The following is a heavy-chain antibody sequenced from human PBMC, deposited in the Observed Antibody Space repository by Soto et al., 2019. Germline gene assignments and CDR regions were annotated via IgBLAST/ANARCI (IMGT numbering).Heavy chain of an antibody. CDR1: GGSFSGYY. V-gene: IGHV4-34*01. D-gene: IGHD2-15*01. Sequence: PWETLSLTCAVYGGSFSGYYWSWIRQPPGKGLEWIGEINHSGSTNYNPSLKSRVTISVDTSKNQFSLKLSSVTAADTAVYYYARGPSPLYCSGGSCYFYYYYYGMDVWGQGTTVTVSS. CDR2: INHSGST. J-gene: IGHJ6*02. CDR3: ARGPSPLYCSGGSCYFYYYYYGMDV.